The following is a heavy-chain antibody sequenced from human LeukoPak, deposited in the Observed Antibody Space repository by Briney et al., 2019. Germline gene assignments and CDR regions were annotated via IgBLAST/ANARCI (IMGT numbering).Heavy chain of an antibody. D-gene: IGHD2-15*01. J-gene: IGHJ3*02. V-gene: IGHV1-24*01. CDR1: GHTLIDFS. CDR3: ARDNEYCSGGSCYDAFDI. CDR2: FAPELGEL. Sequence: ASVKVSCKVSGHTLIDFSMHWVRQTPEKGLEWMGGFAPELGELIYAQKFQGRVTMTDDTSTDMAYMELSTLRSEDTAVYYCARDNEYCSGGSCYDAFDIWGQGTMVTVSS.